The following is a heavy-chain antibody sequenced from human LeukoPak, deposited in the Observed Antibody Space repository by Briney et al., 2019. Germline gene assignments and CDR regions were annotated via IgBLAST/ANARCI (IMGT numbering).Heavy chain of an antibody. J-gene: IGHJ4*02. V-gene: IGHV3-49*04. Sequence: GGSLRLSCAASGFTFSSYGMHWVRQAPGKGLEWVGFIRTKAYGGTTEYAASVKGRFTISRDDSKSIAYLQMNSLKNEDTALYYCTSNHDTSGYTPDYWGQGTLVTVSS. CDR3: TSNHDTSGYTPDY. CDR1: GFTFSSYG. D-gene: IGHD3-22*01. CDR2: IRTKAYGGTT.